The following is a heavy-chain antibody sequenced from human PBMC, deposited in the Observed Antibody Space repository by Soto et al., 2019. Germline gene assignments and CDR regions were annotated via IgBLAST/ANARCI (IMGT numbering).Heavy chain of an antibody. CDR1: ESTVSRDW. J-gene: IGHJ4*02. V-gene: IGHV3-7*04. CDR2: INQDGSEK. CDR3: PGGVGGAF. D-gene: IGHD1-26*01. Sequence: EVHLVESGGGLVQTGGSLRLSCAIFESTVSRDWMNWVRQAPGKGLEWVAHINQDGSEKYYVDSVKGRFTISRDNAKKSLYLQMNGLRPADTALYYGPGGVGGAFWGQGTLVTVSS.